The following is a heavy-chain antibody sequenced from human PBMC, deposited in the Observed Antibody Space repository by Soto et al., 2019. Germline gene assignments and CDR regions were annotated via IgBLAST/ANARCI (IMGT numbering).Heavy chain of an antibody. CDR1: GFTFSSYG. D-gene: IGHD2-2*01. CDR2: IWYDGSNK. CDR3: ARAYCSSTSCYPEDWFDP. Sequence: QVQLVESGGGVVQPGRSLRLSCAASGFTFSSYGMHWVRQAPGKGLEWEAVIWYDGSNKYYADSVKGRFTISRDNSKNTLYLQMNSLRAEDTAVYYCARAYCSSTSCYPEDWFDPWGQGTLVTVSS. V-gene: IGHV3-33*01. J-gene: IGHJ5*02.